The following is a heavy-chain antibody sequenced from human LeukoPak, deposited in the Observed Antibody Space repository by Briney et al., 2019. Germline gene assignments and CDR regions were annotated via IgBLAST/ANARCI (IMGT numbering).Heavy chain of an antibody. CDR1: GGSISSSSYY. J-gene: IGHJ4*02. V-gene: IGHV4-39*01. D-gene: IGHD5-12*01. CDR3: ARLVGYSGYDSDPRAHY. Sequence: PSETLSLTCTVSGGSISSSSYYWGWIRQPPGKGLEWLGSSYYSGTTYYNPSLKSRVTISVDTSKNQFSLKLRSVTAADTAVYYCARLVGYSGYDSDPRAHYWGQGTLATVSS. CDR2: SYYSGTT.